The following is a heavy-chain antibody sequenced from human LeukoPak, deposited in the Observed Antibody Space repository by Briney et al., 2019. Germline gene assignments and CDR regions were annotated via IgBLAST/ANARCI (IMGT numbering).Heavy chain of an antibody. CDR2: IYYSGST. D-gene: IGHD1-26*01. CDR1: GGSISSYY. CDR3: AKSLLTTASGTGRAFDI. Sequence: SETLSLTCTVSGGSISSYYWSWIRQPPGKGLEWIGYIYYSGSTNYNPSLKSRVTISVDTSKNQFSLKLSSVTAADTAVYYCAKSLLTTASGTGRAFDIWGQGTMVTVSA. J-gene: IGHJ3*02. V-gene: IGHV4-59*01.